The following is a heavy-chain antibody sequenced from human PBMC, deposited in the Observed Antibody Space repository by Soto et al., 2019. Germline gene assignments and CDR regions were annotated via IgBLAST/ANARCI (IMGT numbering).Heavy chain of an antibody. CDR3: AKDVYSGSYYLDY. CDR2: ISYDGSNK. Sequence: QVQLVESGGGVVQPGRSLRLSCAASGFTFSNYGMHWVRQAPGKGLEWVAFISYDGSNKYYADSVKGRFTISRDNSKNTLSLQMNSLRAEDTAVYYCAKDVYSGSYYLDYWGQGALVTVSS. D-gene: IGHD1-26*01. J-gene: IGHJ4*02. V-gene: IGHV3-30*18. CDR1: GFTFSNYG.